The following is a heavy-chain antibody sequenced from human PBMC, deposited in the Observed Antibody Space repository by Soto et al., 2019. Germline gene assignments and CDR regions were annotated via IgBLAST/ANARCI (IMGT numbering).Heavy chain of an antibody. CDR3: ATRDSSSSENAFDI. J-gene: IGHJ3*02. D-gene: IGHD6-6*01. CDR1: GYIFTSYW. Sequence: GESLKIPCKGSGYIFTSYWIGWVRQMPGRGLAWMGIIYPCDSDTRYSTSVLGQVTISADKSISTAYLQWSSLKASDTAMYYCATRDSSSSENAFDIWGQGTMVTVSS. V-gene: IGHV5-51*01. CDR2: IYPCDSDT.